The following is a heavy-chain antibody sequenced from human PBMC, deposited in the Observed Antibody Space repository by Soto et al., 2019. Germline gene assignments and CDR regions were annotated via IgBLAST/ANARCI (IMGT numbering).Heavy chain of an antibody. V-gene: IGHV3-30-3*01. CDR3: ARGPEGYSSGWYVHDY. D-gene: IGHD6-19*01. J-gene: IGHJ4*02. CDR1: GFTFSSYA. CDR2: ISYDGSNK. Sequence: QVQLVESGGGVVQPGRSLRLSCEASGFTFSSYAMHWVRQAPGKGLEWVAVISYDGSNKYYADSVKGRFTISRDNSKNTLYLQMNSLRAEDTAVYYCARGPEGYSSGWYVHDYWGQGTLVTVSS.